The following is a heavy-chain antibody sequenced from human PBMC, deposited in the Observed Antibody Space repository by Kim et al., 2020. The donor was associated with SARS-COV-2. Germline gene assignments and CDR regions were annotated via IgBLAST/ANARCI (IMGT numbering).Heavy chain of an antibody. V-gene: IGHV3-74*01. CDR3: DRGMTSTGGY. CDR1: GFTFRSQA. CDR2: ILEDGYRV. J-gene: IGHJ4*02. D-gene: IGHD3-16*01. Sequence: GGSLRLSCEASGFTFRSQAMHWVRQTPGKGLVWVSRILEDGYRVDYADSVKGRFTISRDNAKNTLYLQMDSLRREDTAVYYCDRGMTSTGGYWGQGTQVIVSS.